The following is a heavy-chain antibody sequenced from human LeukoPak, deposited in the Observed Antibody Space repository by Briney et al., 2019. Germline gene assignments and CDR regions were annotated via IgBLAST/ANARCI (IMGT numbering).Heavy chain of an antibody. CDR1: GFTVSSNY. D-gene: IGHD6-13*01. CDR2: IYSGGST. J-gene: IGHJ4*02. V-gene: IGHV3-53*01. CDR3: ASTDSSSSWYYFDY. Sequence: GGSLRLSCAASGFTVSSNYMSWVRQAPGKGLEWVSVIYSGGSTYYADSVKGRFTISRDNSKNTLYLQMNSLRAEDTAVYYCASTDSSSSWYYFDYWGQGTLVTVSS.